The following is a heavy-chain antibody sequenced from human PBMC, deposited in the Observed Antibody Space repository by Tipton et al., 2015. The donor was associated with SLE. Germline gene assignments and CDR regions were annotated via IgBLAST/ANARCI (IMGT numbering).Heavy chain of an antibody. CDR1: GDSISRDY. CDR2: IYSGGST. V-gene: IGHV4-59*12. Sequence: TLSLTCTVSGDSISRDYWSWIRQPPGGGLEWVAYIYSGGSTNFNPLLKSRLSISLDSAKSQVSLKLTSVTAADTAVYYCARDPKYWGQGTLVIVSS. J-gene: IGHJ4*02. CDR3: ARDPKY.